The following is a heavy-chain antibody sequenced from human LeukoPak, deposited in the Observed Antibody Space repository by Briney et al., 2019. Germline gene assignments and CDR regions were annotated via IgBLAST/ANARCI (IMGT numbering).Heavy chain of an antibody. Sequence: ASVKVSCKVVEYSFTGYHLHWMRQAPGHGLEWMGRINPNTGHPVYAYKFQGRVAMTRDTSTSTAYMELSGLTSDDTAIYFCAKDRDGAAVITWGQGSLVTVS. J-gene: IGHJ5*02. CDR2: INPNTGHP. V-gene: IGHV1-2*02. CDR1: EYSFTGYH. CDR3: AKDRDGAAVIT. D-gene: IGHD5-24*01.